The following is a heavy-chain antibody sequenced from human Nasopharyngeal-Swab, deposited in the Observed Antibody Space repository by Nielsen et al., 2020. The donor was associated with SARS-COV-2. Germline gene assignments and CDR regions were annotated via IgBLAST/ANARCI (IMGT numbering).Heavy chain of an antibody. V-gene: IGHV3-21*06. CDR3: AAPSRYCSSTRCTYYYYGMDV. CDR1: GFTFSSYT. J-gene: IGHJ6*02. D-gene: IGHD2-2*01. Sequence: GESLKISCTASGFTFSSYTMNWVRQAPGKGPEWVSSISSSSSDIYYADSVKGRFTISRDNAKNSLYLQMDSLRAEDTAVYYCAAPSRYCSSTRCTYYYYGMDVWGQGTTVTVSS. CDR2: ISSSSSDI.